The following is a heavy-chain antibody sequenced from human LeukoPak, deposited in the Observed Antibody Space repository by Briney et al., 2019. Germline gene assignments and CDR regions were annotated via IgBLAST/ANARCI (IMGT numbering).Heavy chain of an antibody. Sequence: GGSLRLACAASGFTFSSYAMSWVCQAPGKGLEGVAAISGSGGSTYYADSAKGRFTISRDNSKNTLYLQMNSLRAEDTAVYYCATSPRIWYLRGYFDHWRQGTLVTVSS. V-gene: IGHV3-23*01. J-gene: IGHJ4*02. CDR1: GFTFSSYA. CDR2: ISGSGGST. D-gene: IGHD2-8*01. CDR3: ATSPRIWYLRGYFDH.